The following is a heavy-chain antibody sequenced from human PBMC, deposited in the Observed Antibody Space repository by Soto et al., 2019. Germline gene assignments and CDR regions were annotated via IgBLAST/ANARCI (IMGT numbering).Heavy chain of an antibody. CDR3: ARGARYCSNGVCYTSFFFDH. CDR1: GDSINSYY. J-gene: IGHJ4*02. Sequence: NPSETLSLTCTVSGDSINSYYWSWIRQPPGRGLEWIGYIYYGGSTNYNPSLKTRVSISLDTSKKQFSLRLRSVTAADAAVYYCARGARYCSNGVCYTSFFFDHWGQGALVTVSS. V-gene: IGHV4-59*01. CDR2: IYYGGST. D-gene: IGHD2-8*01.